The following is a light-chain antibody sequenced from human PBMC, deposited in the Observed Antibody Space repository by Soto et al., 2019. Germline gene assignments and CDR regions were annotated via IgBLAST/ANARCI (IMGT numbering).Light chain of an antibody. CDR3: SSYTSSNVV. V-gene: IGLV2-14*01. CDR2: DVS. J-gene: IGLJ2*01. CDR1: SSDVGGYNY. Sequence: ALTQPASVSGSPGQSITISCTGTSSDVGGYNYVSWYQQHPGKAPKLMIYDVSNRPSGVSNRFSGSKSGNTASLTISGLQAEDEADYYCSSYTSSNVVFGGGTKLTVL.